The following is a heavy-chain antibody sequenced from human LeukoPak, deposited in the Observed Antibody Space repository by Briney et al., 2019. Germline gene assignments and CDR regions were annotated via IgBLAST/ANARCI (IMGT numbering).Heavy chain of an antibody. J-gene: IGHJ4*02. CDR2: ISAYNGNT. D-gene: IGHD6-13*01. Sequence: GASVKVSCKASGYTFTSYGISWVRQAPGQGLEWMGWISAYNGNTNYAQKLQGRVTMTTDTSTSTAYMALRSLRSDDTAVYYCARDTAYIAAAGTSPYFDYWGQGTLVTVSS. CDR1: GYTFTSYG. V-gene: IGHV1-18*01. CDR3: ARDTAYIAAAGTSPYFDY.